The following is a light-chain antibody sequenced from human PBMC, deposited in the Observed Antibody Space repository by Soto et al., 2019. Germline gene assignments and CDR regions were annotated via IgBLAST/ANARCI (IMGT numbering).Light chain of an antibody. J-gene: IGKJ1*01. CDR3: QHYGSSRT. V-gene: IGKV3-20*01. Sequence: EIVLTQSPGTLSLSPGERATLSCRASQSVSSSLAWYQQKPGQAPRLLIYGASSRATGTPDRFSGSGSGPDFTLTISRLEPEDFAVYFCQHYGSSRTFGQGTKVEIK. CDR1: QSVSSS. CDR2: GAS.